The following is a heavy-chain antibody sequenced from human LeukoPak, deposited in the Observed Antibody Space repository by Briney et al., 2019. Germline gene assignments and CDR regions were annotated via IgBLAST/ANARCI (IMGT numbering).Heavy chain of an antibody. CDR3: ARDILPSYSGYDRTLPDY. CDR1: GGTFTSYA. D-gene: IGHD5-12*01. J-gene: IGHJ4*02. V-gene: IGHV1-46*01. CDR2: INPSGGST. Sequence: GASVKVSCKASGGTFTSYAISWVRQAPGQGLEWMGIINPSGGSTSYAQKIQGRVTMTRDTSTNTVYMELSSLRSEDTAVYYCARDILPSYSGYDRTLPDYWGQGTLVTVSS.